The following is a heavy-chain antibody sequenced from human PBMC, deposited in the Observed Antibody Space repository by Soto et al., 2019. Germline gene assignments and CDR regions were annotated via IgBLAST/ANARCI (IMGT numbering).Heavy chain of an antibody. V-gene: IGHV3-15*01. J-gene: IGHJ4*02. CDR1: GFTFSNAW. CDR2: IKSKVDSATT. CDR3: TTDDPINRN. Sequence: EVQLLESGGGLVKPGGSLRLSCAASGFTFSNAWMSWVRQAPGKGLEWVGRIKSKVDSATTDYAAPVKGRFSISRDDSRNTLYLQMHSLKIEDTAVYYCTTDDPINRNWGQGTLVTVSS.